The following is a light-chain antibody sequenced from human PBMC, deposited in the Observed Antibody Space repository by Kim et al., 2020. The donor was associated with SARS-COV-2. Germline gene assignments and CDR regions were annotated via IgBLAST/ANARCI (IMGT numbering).Light chain of an antibody. CDR2: GAS. CDR1: RSVSTTY. CDR3: QQYGSSPYT. V-gene: IGKV3-20*01. J-gene: IGKJ2*01. Sequence: EIVLTQSPGTLSLSPGETATLSCRASRSVSTTYLAWYKQKPGQAPRLLIYGASSRATGIPDRFSGSESGTEFTLTISRLEPEDFAVYYCQQYGSSPYTFGQGTKLEI.